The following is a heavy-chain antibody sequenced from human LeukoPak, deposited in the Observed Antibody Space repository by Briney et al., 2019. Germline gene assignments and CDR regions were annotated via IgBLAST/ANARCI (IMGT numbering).Heavy chain of an antibody. J-gene: IGHJ4*02. D-gene: IGHD6-13*01. CDR3: ARGQQLFDY. V-gene: IGHV3-33*01. Sequence: PGGSLRLSCATSGLTFRNYGMHWVRQTPGKGLEWVGIIYYDGSKKFYVDSVKGRFTISRDNSKNTVYLQMNSLRAEDTAVYYCARGQQLFDYWGQGTLVTVSS. CDR2: IYYDGSKK. CDR1: GLTFRNYG.